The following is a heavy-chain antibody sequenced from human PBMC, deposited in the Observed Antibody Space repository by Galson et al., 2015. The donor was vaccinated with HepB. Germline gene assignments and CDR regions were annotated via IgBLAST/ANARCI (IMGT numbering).Heavy chain of an antibody. J-gene: IGHJ4*02. Sequence: SLRLSCAASGFTFSNHAMHWVRQAPGKGLEWVAVISIDGRNEYYAGSVKGRFTISRDNSKNTLYLQMNSLRAEDTAVYYCAKAGSSGYYDYWGQGTLVTVSS. CDR2: ISIDGRNE. CDR3: AKAGSSGYYDY. CDR1: GFTFSNHA. V-gene: IGHV3-30*04. D-gene: IGHD3-22*01.